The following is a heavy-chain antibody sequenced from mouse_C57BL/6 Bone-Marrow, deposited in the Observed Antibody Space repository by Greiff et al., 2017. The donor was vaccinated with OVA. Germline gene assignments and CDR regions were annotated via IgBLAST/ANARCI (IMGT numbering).Heavy chain of an antibody. CDR1: GYTFTDHT. CDR2: IYPRDGST. V-gene: IGHV1-78*01. D-gene: IGHD2-4*01. J-gene: IGHJ3*01. CDR3: ARNSYDYSWFAY. Sequence: VKLMESDAELVKPGASVKISCKVSGYTFTDHTIHWMKQRPEQGLEWIGYIYPRDGSTKYNEKFKGKATLTADKSSSTAYMQLNSLTSEDSAVYFCARNSYDYSWFAYWGQGTLVTVSA.